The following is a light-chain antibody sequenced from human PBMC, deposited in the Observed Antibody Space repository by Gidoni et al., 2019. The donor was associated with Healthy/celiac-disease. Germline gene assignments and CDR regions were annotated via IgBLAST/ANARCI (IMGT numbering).Light chain of an antibody. J-gene: IGKJ4*01. CDR3: QQYNNWPPLT. Sequence: GERATLSCRASQSVSSNLAWYQQKPGQAPRLLIYGASTRATGIPARFSGSGSGTEFTLTISSLQSEDFAVYYCQQYNNWPPLTFGGGTKVEIK. CDR1: QSVSSN. V-gene: IGKV3-15*01. CDR2: GAS.